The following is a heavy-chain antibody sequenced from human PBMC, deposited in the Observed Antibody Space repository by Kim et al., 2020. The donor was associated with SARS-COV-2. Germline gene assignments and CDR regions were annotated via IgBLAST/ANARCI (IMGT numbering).Heavy chain of an antibody. D-gene: IGHD4-17*01. Sequence: SPPFEGQVTISADKSISTAYLQWRSLKASDTAMYYCARRYGDYADFNYWGQGTLVTVSS. V-gene: IGHV5-51*01. J-gene: IGHJ4*02. CDR3: ARRYGDYADFNY.